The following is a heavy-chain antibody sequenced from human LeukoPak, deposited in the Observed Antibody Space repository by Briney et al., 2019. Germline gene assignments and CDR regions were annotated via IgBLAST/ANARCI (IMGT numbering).Heavy chain of an antibody. J-gene: IGHJ6*02. V-gene: IGHV3-23*01. CDR3: AKDHPTTEYYYYGMDV. D-gene: IGHD4-17*01. CDR2: ISGSGGST. Sequence: PGGSLRLSCAASGFTFSSYAMSWVRQAPGKGLEWVSAISGSGGSTCYADSVKGRFTISRDNSKNTLYLQMNSLRAEDTAVYYCAKDHPTTEYYYYGMDVWGQGTTVTVSS. CDR1: GFTFSSYA.